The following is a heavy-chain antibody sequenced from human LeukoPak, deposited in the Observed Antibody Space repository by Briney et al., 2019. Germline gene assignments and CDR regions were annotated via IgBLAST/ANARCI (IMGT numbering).Heavy chain of an antibody. CDR1: GYTFTSYG. CDR3: AGGPYYYDSSGYYYRLLFDY. CDR2: ISAYNGNR. Sequence: ASVKVSCKASGYTFTSYGISWVRQAPGQGLEWMGWISAYNGNRNYAQKLQGRVTMTTDTSTSTAYRELRCLRSDDTAVYYCAGGPYYYDSSGYYYRLLFDYWGQGTLVTVSS. V-gene: IGHV1-18*01. J-gene: IGHJ4*02. D-gene: IGHD3-22*01.